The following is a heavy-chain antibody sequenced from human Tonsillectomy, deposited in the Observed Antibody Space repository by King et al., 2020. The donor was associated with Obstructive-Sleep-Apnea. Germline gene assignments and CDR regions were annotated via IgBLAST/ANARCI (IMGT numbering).Heavy chain of an antibody. Sequence: QLVQSGAEVKKPGASVKVSCKASGYTFTSYGISWVRQAPGQGLEWMGGISAYHGNTNYEQNLQGKVTMTTDTSTSTAYMERRSLRSDDTAVYYCARDSGFPYWYFDLWGRGTLVTVSS. CDR1: GYTFTSYG. CDR3: ARDSGFPYWYFDL. D-gene: IGHD3-22*01. J-gene: IGHJ2*01. CDR2: ISAYHGNT. V-gene: IGHV1-18*01.